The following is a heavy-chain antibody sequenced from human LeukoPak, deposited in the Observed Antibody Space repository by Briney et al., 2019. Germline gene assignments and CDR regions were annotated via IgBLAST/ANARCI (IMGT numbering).Heavy chain of an antibody. J-gene: IGHJ5*02. CDR2: INSYNGNT. D-gene: IGHD6-19*01. Sequence: ASVKVSCKASGYTFTSYGISGVRQAPGQGLEWMGWINSYNGNTNYAQKLQGRVTMTTDTSTSKAYMELRSVRSDDTAVYYCARSLRSGYSSGWLTGWFDPWGQGTLVTVSS. CDR1: GYTFTSYG. V-gene: IGHV1-18*01. CDR3: ARSLRSGYSSGWLTGWFDP.